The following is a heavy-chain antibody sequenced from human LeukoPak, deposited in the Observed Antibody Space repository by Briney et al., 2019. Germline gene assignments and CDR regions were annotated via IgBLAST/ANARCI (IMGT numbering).Heavy chain of an antibody. CDR2: IYSGGST. D-gene: IGHD3-10*01. V-gene: IGHV3-53*01. Sequence: GGSLRLSCAASGFTVSSNYMSWVRQAPGKGLEWVSVIYSGGSTYYADSVKGRFTISRDNSKNTLYLQMNSPRAEDTAVYYCARVTMVRGVIEVDYWGQGTLVTVSS. J-gene: IGHJ4*02. CDR3: ARVTMVRGVIEVDY. CDR1: GFTVSSNY.